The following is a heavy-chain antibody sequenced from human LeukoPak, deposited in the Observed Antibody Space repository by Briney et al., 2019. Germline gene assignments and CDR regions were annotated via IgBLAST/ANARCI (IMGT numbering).Heavy chain of an antibody. CDR2: ISYDGSNK. D-gene: IGHD6-19*01. CDR1: GYTLTELS. Sequence: GASVKVSCKISGYTLTELSMHWVRQAPGKGLEWVAVISYDGSNKYYADSVKGRFTISRDNSKNTLFLQMSSLRPEDTAVYYCARGLWLGIGDYWGQGTLVTVSS. J-gene: IGHJ4*02. V-gene: IGHV3-30-3*01. CDR3: ARGLWLGIGDY.